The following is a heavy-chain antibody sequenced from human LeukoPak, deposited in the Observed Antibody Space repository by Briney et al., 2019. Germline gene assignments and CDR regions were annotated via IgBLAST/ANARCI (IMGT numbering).Heavy chain of an antibody. V-gene: IGHV4-34*01. Sequence: SETLSLTCAVDGGSISGYYWSWIRQPPGKGLEWIGEINHSGSTNYNPSLKSRVTMSVDTSKNQFSLKLSSVTAADTAVYYCASQSNYDYYYYGMDVWGQGTTVTVSS. J-gene: IGHJ6*02. CDR1: GGSISGYY. CDR2: INHSGST. CDR3: ASQSNYDYYYYGMDV. D-gene: IGHD1-7*01.